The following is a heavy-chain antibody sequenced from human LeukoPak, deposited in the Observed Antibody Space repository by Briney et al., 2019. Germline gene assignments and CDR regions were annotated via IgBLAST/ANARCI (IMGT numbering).Heavy chain of an antibody. Sequence: SGTLSLTCAVSGGSISSSNWWSWVRQPPGKGLEWIGEIYHSGSTNYNPSLKSRVTISVDKSKNQFSLKLSSVTAADTAVYYCARGSGKGIFGVVTPTSRSDAFDIWGQGTMVTVSS. CDR1: GGSISSSNW. J-gene: IGHJ3*02. V-gene: IGHV4-4*02. D-gene: IGHD3-3*01. CDR2: IYHSGST. CDR3: ARGSGKGIFGVVTPTSRSDAFDI.